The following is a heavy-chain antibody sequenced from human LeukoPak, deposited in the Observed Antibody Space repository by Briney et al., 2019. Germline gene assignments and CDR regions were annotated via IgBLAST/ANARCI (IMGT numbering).Heavy chain of an antibody. CDR1: GFTFTNCW. V-gene: IGHV3-7*04. CDR2: IKQDGSEK. J-gene: IGHJ2*01. Sequence: PGGSLRLSCAASGFTFTNCWMSWVRQAPGKGLEWVANIKQDGSEKYYVDSVKGRFTISRDNAENSLYLQMNSLRAEDTAVYYCARVFWYFDLWGRGTLVTVSS. CDR3: ARVFWYFDL.